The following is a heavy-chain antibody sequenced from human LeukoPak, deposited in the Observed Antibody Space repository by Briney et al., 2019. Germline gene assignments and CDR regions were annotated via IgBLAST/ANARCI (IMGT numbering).Heavy chain of an antibody. CDR1: RFTFSSYA. Sequence: GRSLRLSCAASRFTFSSYAMHWVRQAPGKGLEWVALISYDGNNKDYADSVKGRFTISRDNSKNTLYLQMNSLTAVDSAVYYCAKDSLYCSSTSCYARGKKYYYYGMDVWGKGTTVTVSS. V-gene: IGHV3-30*04. CDR2: ISYDGNNK. D-gene: IGHD2-2*01. J-gene: IGHJ6*04. CDR3: AKDSLYCSSTSCYARGKKYYYYGMDV.